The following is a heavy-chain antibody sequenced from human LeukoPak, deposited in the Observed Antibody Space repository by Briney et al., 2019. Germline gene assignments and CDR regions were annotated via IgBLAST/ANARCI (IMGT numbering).Heavy chain of an antibody. V-gene: IGHV1-2*02. CDR2: INPNSGGT. D-gene: IGHD2/OR15-2a*01. CDR3: ARGEYPGDYFDY. Sequence: ASVKVSCRASGYTFTGYYMHWVRQAPGQGLEWMGWINPNSGGTNYAQKFQGRVTMTRDTSISTAYMELSRLRSDDTAVYYCARGEYPGDYFDYWGQGTLVTVSS. CDR1: GYTFTGYY. J-gene: IGHJ4*02.